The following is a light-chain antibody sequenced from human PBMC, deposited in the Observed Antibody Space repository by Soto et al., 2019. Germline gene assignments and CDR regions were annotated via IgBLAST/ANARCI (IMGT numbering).Light chain of an antibody. V-gene: IGKV1-39*01. CDR2: AAS. CDR1: QSVSKY. J-gene: IGKJ1*01. CDR3: QQTYTSPGT. Sequence: DLPMTQSPSSLSASVGDRITINCRASQSVSKYLNWYQHKLGKAPELLIYAASSLYSGVPSRFSGSGSGTYFTLTISNLQPEDSASYYCQQTYTSPGTFGQGTKVEIK.